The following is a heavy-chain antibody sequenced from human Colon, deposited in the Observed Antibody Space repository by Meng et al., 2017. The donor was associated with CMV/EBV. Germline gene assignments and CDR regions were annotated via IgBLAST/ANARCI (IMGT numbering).Heavy chain of an antibody. CDR2: INPNSGNT. D-gene: IGHD3-9*01. J-gene: IGHJ5*02. CDR3: ARGLRYFDWLPPSSWFDP. V-gene: IGHV1-8*03. Sequence: ASVKVSCKPSAYTFTGHYIHWVRQAPGQGLEWMGWINPNSGNTGYAQKFQGRVTITRNTSISTAYMELSSLRSEDTAVYYCARGLRYFDWLPPSSWFDPWGQGTLVTVSS. CDR1: AYTFTGHY.